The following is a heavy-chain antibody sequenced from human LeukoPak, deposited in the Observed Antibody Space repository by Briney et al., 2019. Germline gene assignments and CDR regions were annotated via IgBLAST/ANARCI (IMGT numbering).Heavy chain of an antibody. CDR3: GREILEPGKTLTY. D-gene: IGHD1-14*01. V-gene: IGHV3-74*01. CDR1: GFTFSNYW. Sequence: QSGGSLRLSCAASGFTFSNYWMHWVRQVPGKGLVWVSRINDDGTFTTYADSVKGRFTISRDNAKNTLYLQMNSLKAEDTAVYYCGREILEPGKTLTYWGQGSLITVSS. J-gene: IGHJ4*02. CDR2: INDDGTFT.